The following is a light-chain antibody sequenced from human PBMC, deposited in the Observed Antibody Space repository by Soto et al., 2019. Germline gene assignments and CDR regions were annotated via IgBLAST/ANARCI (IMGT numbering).Light chain of an antibody. Sequence: QSALTQPASVSGSPGQSITISCTGTSSDVGGYNYVSWYQQHPGKAPKLMIFEVSNRPSGVSSRFSGSKSGNTASLTISGLQAEDEAHYYCSSYTSSTTGVFGTGTKLTVL. CDR1: SSDVGGYNY. CDR3: SSYTSSTTGV. CDR2: EVS. V-gene: IGLV2-14*01. J-gene: IGLJ1*01.